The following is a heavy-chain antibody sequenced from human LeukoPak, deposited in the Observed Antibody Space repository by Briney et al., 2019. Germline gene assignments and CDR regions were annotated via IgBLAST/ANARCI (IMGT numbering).Heavy chain of an antibody. J-gene: IGHJ3*02. Sequence: PSETLSLTFTVSGGSISRSRYYWGWIRQPPGKGLEWIGSIYHSGSTYYKRSLKSRVTISVDTSKNQFSLKLSSVTAADTAVYYCARDGDYGVILDAFDIWGQGTMVTVSS. V-gene: IGHV4-39*07. D-gene: IGHD4-17*01. CDR2: IYHSGST. CDR3: ARDGDYGVILDAFDI. CDR1: GGSISRSRYY.